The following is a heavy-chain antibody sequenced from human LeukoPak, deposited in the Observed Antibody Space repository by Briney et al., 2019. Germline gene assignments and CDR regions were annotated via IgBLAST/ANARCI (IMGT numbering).Heavy chain of an antibody. CDR1: GGSINSHSYY. Sequence: SETLSLTCTVSGGSINSHSYYWGWIRQPPGKGLEWIGSVYYDGTSYSNPSLTSRAAVFVDTSRDEFSLDLSFVTAADTAVYYCVRHISTNTGYFDSCGQGTLVSVSS. CDR3: VRHISTNTGYFDS. J-gene: IGHJ4*02. D-gene: IGHD5-24*01. V-gene: IGHV4-39*01. CDR2: VYYDGTS.